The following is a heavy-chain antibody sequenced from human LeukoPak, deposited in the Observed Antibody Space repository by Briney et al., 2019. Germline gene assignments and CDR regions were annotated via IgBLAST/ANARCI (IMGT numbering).Heavy chain of an antibody. CDR1: GGSFSGYY. CDR3: ASHAQGGIRYFDWLTSAFDI. Sequence: KPSETLSLTCAVYGGSFSGYYWSWIRQPPGKGLEWIGEINHSGSTNYNPSLKSRVTISVDTSKHQFSLKLSSVTAADTAVYYCASHAQGGIRYFDWLTSAFDIWGQGTMVTVSS. CDR2: INHSGST. V-gene: IGHV4-34*01. D-gene: IGHD3-9*01. J-gene: IGHJ3*02.